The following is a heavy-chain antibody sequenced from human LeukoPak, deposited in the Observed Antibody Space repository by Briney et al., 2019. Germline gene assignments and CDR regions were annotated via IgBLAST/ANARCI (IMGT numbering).Heavy chain of an antibody. V-gene: IGHV3-21*01. J-gene: IGHJ4*02. CDR1: GFTFSTYT. CDR3: ARDLWDH. Sequence: PGGSLRLSCAASGFTFSTYTMIWVRQAPGKGLECVSSITSAGNFIYYADSLRGRFTVSRDNAKNSLYLQMNRLRAEDTAMYYCARDLWDHWGQGTLVTVSS. CDR2: ITSAGNFI.